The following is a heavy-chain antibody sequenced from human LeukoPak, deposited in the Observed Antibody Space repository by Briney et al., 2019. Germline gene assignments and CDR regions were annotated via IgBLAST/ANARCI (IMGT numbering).Heavy chain of an antibody. CDR1: GFTFSSYG. V-gene: IGHV3-33*01. D-gene: IGHD1-26*01. Sequence: GGSLRLSCAASGFTFSSYGMHWVRQAPGKGLEWVAVIWYDRSNKYYADSVKGRFTISRDNSKNTLYLQMNSLRAEDTAVYYCARDQATGRFFDYWGQGTLVTVSS. CDR3: ARDQATGRFFDY. CDR2: IWYDRSNK. J-gene: IGHJ4*02.